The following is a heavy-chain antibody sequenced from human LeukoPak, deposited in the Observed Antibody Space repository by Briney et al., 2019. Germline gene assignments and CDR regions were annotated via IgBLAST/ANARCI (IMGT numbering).Heavy chain of an antibody. CDR3: ARGRIAARRDAFDI. D-gene: IGHD6-6*01. Sequence: GGSPRLSCAASGFTFSSYWMSWVRQAPGKGLEWVANIKQDGSEKYYVDSVKGRFTISRDNAKNSLYLQMNSLRAEDTAVYYCARGRIAARRDAFDIWGQGTMVTVSS. J-gene: IGHJ3*02. V-gene: IGHV3-7*01. CDR1: GFTFSSYW. CDR2: IKQDGSEK.